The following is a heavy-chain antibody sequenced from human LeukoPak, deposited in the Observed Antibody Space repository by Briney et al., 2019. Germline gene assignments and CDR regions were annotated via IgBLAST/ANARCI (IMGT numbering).Heavy chain of an antibody. CDR2: ISGSSSGI. D-gene: IGHD1-26*01. CDR1: GFTFSDHY. Sequence: GGSLRLSCAVSGFTFSDHYMSWIRQAPGKGLEWVSYISGSSSGIYSADSVRGRFTISRDNAKNSLYLQMKSLSAEDTAVYYCARGLRGATNAFDIWGQGTMVTVSS. J-gene: IGHJ3*02. V-gene: IGHV3-11*01. CDR3: ARGLRGATNAFDI.